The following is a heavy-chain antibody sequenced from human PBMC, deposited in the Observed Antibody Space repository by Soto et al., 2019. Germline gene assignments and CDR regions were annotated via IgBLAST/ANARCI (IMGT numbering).Heavy chain of an antibody. CDR3: ARAGSESSGWYHSSYYYMDV. D-gene: IGHD6-19*01. J-gene: IGHJ6*03. Sequence: ASVKVSCKASGYTFTSYYMHWVRQAPGQGLEWMGIINPSGGSTSYAQKFQGRVTMTRDTSTSTVYMELSSLRSEDTAVYYCARAGSESSGWYHSSYYYMDVWGKGTTVTVSS. CDR2: INPSGGST. V-gene: IGHV1-46*03. CDR1: GYTFTSYY.